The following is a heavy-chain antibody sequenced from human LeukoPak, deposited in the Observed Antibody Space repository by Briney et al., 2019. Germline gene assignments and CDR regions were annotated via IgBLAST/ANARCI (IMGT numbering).Heavy chain of an antibody. D-gene: IGHD7-27*01. CDR2: IYFSGST. J-gene: IGHJ4*02. CDR1: GGSISSTSYY. V-gene: IGHV4-39*01. Sequence: SETLSLTCAVSGGSISSTSYYWGWIRQPPGEGLEWIGTIYFSGSTYYNPSLKSRVTISVDTSKNQFSLKLNSVTAADTAVYYCARRPGPYYFDYWGQGTLVTVSS. CDR3: ARRPGPYYFDY.